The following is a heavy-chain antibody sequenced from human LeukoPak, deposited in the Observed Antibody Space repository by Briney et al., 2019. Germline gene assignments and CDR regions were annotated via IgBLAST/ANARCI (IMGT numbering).Heavy chain of an antibody. J-gene: IGHJ4*02. V-gene: IGHV3-23*01. D-gene: IGHD5-18*01. Sequence: PGGSLRLSCAASGFTFSSSAMSWVRQVPGKGLEWVSGISASGGSTSYADSVRGRFTISRDNSKNTLYVQMNSLRAEDTAVYYCAKDGYSYGLDYWGQGTLVTVSS. CDR3: AKDGYSYGLDY. CDR1: GFTFSSSA. CDR2: ISASGGST.